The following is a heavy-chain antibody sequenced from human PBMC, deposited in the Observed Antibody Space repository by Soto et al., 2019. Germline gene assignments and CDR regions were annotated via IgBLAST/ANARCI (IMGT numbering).Heavy chain of an antibody. V-gene: IGHV1-3*01. Sequence: ASVKVSCKASGYTFTSYAMHWVRQAPGQRLEWMGWINAGNGNTKYSQKFQGRVTITRDTSASTAYMELSSLRSEDTAVYYCARAPRDGYNLKAFDIWGQGTMLTVSS. J-gene: IGHJ3*02. CDR2: INAGNGNT. CDR1: GYTFTSYA. D-gene: IGHD5-12*01. CDR3: ARAPRDGYNLKAFDI.